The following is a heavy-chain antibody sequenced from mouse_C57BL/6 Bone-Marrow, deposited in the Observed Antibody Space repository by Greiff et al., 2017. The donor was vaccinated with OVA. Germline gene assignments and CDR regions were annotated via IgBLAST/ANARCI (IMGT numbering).Heavy chain of an antibody. J-gene: IGHJ3*01. CDR1: GYTFTDYY. D-gene: IGHD1-1*01. V-gene: IGHV1-26*01. Sequence: EVKLHQSGPELVKPGASVKISCKASGYTFTDYYMNWVKQSHGKSLEWIGDINPNNGGTSYNQKFKGKATLTVDKSSSTAYMELRSLTSEESAFYYCARDGIPAGFAYWGQGTLVTVSA. CDR2: INPNNGGT. CDR3: ARDGIPAGFAY.